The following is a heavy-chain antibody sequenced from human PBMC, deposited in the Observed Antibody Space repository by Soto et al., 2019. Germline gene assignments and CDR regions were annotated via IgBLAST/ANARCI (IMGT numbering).Heavy chain of an antibody. Sequence: PSETLSLTCTVSGGSISSGGYYWSWIRQHPGKGLEWIGYIYYSGSTYYNPSLKSRVTISVDTSKNQFSLKLSSVTAADTAVYYCAREGAAAGTNWFDPWGQGTLVTVSS. CDR3: AREGAAAGTNWFDP. D-gene: IGHD6-13*01. J-gene: IGHJ5*02. CDR1: GGSISSGGYY. CDR2: IYYSGST. V-gene: IGHV4-31*03.